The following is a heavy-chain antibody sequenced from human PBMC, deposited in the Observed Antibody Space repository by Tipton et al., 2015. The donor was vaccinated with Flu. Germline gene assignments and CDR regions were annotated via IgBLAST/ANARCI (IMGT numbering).Heavy chain of an antibody. CDR3: AKRAMYSSGWEVYYSMDV. D-gene: IGHD6-19*01. J-gene: IGHJ6*03. CDR1: GGSIRSYY. V-gene: IGHV4-59*01. Sequence: TLSLTCTVSGGSIRSYYWSWIRQPPGKGLEWIGYIYYSGSTNYNPSLKSRVTISVDTSKNQFSLKLSSVTAADTAVYFCAKRAMYSSGWEVYYSMDVWGKGTTVSVSS. CDR2: IYYSGST.